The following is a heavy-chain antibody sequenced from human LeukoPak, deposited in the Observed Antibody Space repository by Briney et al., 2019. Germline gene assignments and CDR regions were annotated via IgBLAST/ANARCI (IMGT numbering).Heavy chain of an antibody. J-gene: IGHJ6*03. CDR2: INWNGGST. CDR3: ARAGYYGSGYYYMDV. D-gene: IGHD3-10*01. CDR1: GFTFDDYG. Sequence: GGSLRLSCAASGFTFDDYGMSWVRQAPGKGLEWVSGINWNGGSTGYADSLKGRFTISRDNAKNSLYLQMNSLRAEDTALYYCARAGYYGSGYYYMDVWGKGTTVTVSS. V-gene: IGHV3-20*04.